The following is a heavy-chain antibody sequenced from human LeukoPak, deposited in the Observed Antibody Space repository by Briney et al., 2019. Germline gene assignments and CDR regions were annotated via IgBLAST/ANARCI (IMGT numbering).Heavy chain of an antibody. J-gene: IGHJ4*02. Sequence: GGSLRLSCAASGFTFSSYSMNWVRQAPEKGLEFVSGIYENGGTTYYADSVKGRFSISRDNSKNTLYLQMDSLRGEDAAVYYCAKDFRIGYSAHFDYWGQGALVTVSS. CDR1: GFTFSSYS. V-gene: IGHV3-23*01. CDR3: AKDFRIGYSAHFDY. CDR2: IYENGGTT. D-gene: IGHD2-21*01.